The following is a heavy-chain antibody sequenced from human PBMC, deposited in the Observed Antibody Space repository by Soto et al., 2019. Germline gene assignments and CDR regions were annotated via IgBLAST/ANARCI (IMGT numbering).Heavy chain of an antibody. CDR3: ARLGGVLRFLEWFPSNWFDP. Sequence: GESLKISCKGSGYSFTSYWIGWVRQMPGKGLEWMGIIYPGDSDTRYSPSFQGQVTISADKSISTAYLQWSSLKASDTAMYYCARLGGVLRFLEWFPSNWFDPWGQGTLVTVS. CDR2: IYPGDSDT. CDR1: GYSFTSYW. J-gene: IGHJ5*02. V-gene: IGHV5-51*01. D-gene: IGHD3-3*01.